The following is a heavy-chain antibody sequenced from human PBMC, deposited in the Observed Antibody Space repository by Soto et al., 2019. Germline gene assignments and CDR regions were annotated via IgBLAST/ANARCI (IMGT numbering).Heavy chain of an antibody. CDR2: IYNSGTT. CDR1: GGSITRGGYY. V-gene: IGHV4-31*03. Sequence: QVQLQESGPGLVKPSETLSLTCTVSGGSITRGGYYWGWIRQHPGKGLEWIGYIYNSGTTYYNPSLKSRVTISVDTSKNQFSLKLTSVTAADTAVYYCARDPAPWGQGTLVTVSS. J-gene: IGHJ5*02. CDR3: ARDPAP.